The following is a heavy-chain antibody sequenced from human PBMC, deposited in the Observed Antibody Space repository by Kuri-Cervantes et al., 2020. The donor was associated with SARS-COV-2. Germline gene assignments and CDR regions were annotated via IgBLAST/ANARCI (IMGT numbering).Heavy chain of an antibody. CDR2: IKSKTDGGTT. D-gene: IGHD3-22*01. CDR1: GFTFSNAW. CDR3: ARDLTLYDSSGLDFDY. J-gene: IGHJ4*02. V-gene: IGHV3-15*01. Sequence: GESLKISCAASGFTFSNAWMSWVRQAPGKGLEWVGRIKSKTDGGTTDYAAPVKGRFTISRDDSKNTLYLQMNSLKTEDTAVYYCARDLTLYDSSGLDFDYWGQGTLVTVSS.